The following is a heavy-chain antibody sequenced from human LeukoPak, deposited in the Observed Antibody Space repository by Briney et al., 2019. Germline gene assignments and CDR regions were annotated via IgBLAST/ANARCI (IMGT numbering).Heavy chain of an antibody. CDR1: GLTVSSSY. V-gene: IGHV3-53*01. J-gene: IGHJ6*03. Sequence: SGGSLRLSCAASGLTVSSSYMTWVRQAPGKGLEWVSLIYSGGTMYYADSVKGRFTISRDNSKNTVYLQMNSLRAEDTAVYYCARGQYSSSPVYYYYYYMDVWGKGTTVTVSS. D-gene: IGHD6-6*01. CDR2: IYSGGTM. CDR3: ARGQYSSSPVYYYYYYMDV.